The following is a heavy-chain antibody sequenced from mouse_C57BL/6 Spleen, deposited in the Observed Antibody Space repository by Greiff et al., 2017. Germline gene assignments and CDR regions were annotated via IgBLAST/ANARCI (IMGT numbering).Heavy chain of an antibody. D-gene: IGHD1-1*01. CDR3: ARGGNYGSKYWYFDV. J-gene: IGHJ1*03. CDR2: IDPSDSET. Sequence: QVQLQQPGAELVRPGSSVKLSCKASGYTFTSYWMHWVKQRPIQGLEWIGNIDPSDSETHYNQKFKDKATLTVDKSSSTAYMQLSSLTSEDSAVYYCARGGNYGSKYWYFDVWGTGTTVTVSS. V-gene: IGHV1-52*01. CDR1: GYTFTSYW.